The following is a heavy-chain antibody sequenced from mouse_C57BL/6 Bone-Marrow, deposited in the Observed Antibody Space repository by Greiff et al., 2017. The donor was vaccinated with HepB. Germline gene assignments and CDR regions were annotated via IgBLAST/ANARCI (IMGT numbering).Heavy chain of an antibody. CDR1: GYTLTDYY. CDR2: INPYNGGT. CDR3: ARSLSSYYAMDY. Sequence: VQLQQSGPVLVKPGASVKMSCKASGYTLTDYYMNWVKQSHGKSLEWIGVINPYNGGTSYNQKFKGKATLTVDKSSSTAYMELNSLTSEDSAVYYCARSLSSYYAMDYWGQGTSVTVSS. J-gene: IGHJ4*01. V-gene: IGHV1-19*01. D-gene: IGHD2-12*01.